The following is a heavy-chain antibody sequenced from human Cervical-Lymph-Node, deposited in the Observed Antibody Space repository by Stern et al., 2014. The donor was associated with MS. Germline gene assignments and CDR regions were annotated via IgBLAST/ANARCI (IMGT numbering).Heavy chain of an antibody. CDR3: ARIPVTRPDYGDNYYYGMDV. J-gene: IGHJ6*02. CDR1: GFSLSTSGMC. V-gene: IGHV2-70*01. Sequence: QITLKESGPALVKPTQTLTLTCTFSGFSLSTSGMCVSWIRQPPGKALEWLALIDWDDDKYYSTSLKTRLTISKDTSKNQVVLTMTNMDPVDTATYYCARIPVTRPDYGDNYYYGMDVWGQGTTVTVSS. D-gene: IGHD4-17*01. CDR2: IDWDDDK.